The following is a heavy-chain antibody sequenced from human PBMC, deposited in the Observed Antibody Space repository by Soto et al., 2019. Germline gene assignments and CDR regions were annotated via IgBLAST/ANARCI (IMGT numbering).Heavy chain of an antibody. CDR1: GYTFTSYD. CDR3: ARADRSGGIIVVVAASHYYYYMDV. Sequence: QVQLVQSGAEVKKPGASVKVSCKASGYTFTSYDINWVRQATGQGLEWMGWMNPNSGNTGYAQKCQGRLTMTRYTSISTAYMELSSLRSEDTAVYYCARADRSGGIIVVVAASHYYYYMDVWGKGTTVTVSS. J-gene: IGHJ6*03. D-gene: IGHD2-15*01. CDR2: MNPNSGNT. V-gene: IGHV1-8*01.